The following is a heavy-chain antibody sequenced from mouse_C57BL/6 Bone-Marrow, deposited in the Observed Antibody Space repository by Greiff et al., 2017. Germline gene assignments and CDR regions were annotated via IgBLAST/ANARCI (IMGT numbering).Heavy chain of an antibody. CDR2: ISSGGSYT. CDR1: GFTFSSYG. Sequence: DVKLVESGGDLVKPGGSLKLSCAASGFTFSSYGMSWVRQTPDKRLEWVATISSGGSYTYYPDSVKGRFTISRDNAKNTLYLQMSSLKSEDTAMYYCARRGERFAYWGQGTLVTVSA. V-gene: IGHV5-6*02. CDR3: ARRGERFAY. J-gene: IGHJ3*01.